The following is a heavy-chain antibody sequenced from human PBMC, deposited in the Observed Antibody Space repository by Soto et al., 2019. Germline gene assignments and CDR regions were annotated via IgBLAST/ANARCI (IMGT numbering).Heavy chain of an antibody. CDR3: ARHGMDFFFQAEDGIRDL. Sequence: TGKGLELIAYIYYIASTYYHPSHKSRVTISLDTSKKQFSLKLSSVNAADTAVYYCARHGMDFFFQAEDGIRDL. D-gene: IGHD3-3*01. J-gene: IGHJ2*01. V-gene: IGHV4-59*08. CDR2: IYYIAST.